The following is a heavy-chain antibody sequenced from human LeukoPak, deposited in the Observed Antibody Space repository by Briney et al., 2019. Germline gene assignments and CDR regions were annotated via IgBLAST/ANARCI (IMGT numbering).Heavy chain of an antibody. D-gene: IGHD3-10*01. J-gene: IGHJ4*02. CDR1: GFTFRSST. CDR2: ISSSSSYI. Sequence: GGSLRLSCAASGFTFRSSTMNWVRQAPRKGLEWVSSISSSSSYIYYADSMKGRFTISRDNAKNSLYLQMNSLRAEDTAVYYCARDDGYYGSGSYYAIDYWGQGTLVTVSS. V-gene: IGHV3-21*06. CDR3: ARDDGYYGSGSYYAIDY.